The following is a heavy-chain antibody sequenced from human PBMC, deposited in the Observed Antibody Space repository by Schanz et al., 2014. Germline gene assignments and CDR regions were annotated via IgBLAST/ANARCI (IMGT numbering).Heavy chain of an antibody. Sequence: EVQVVESGGGLVQPGGSLRLSCAASGFRVSTNFMSWVRQAPGKGLEWVSVLYSGGTTFYADSVKGRFTISRDNSKNTLYLQMNSLGPGDTAVYYCARDSVEAGAGLWGQGTLVIVSS. CDR3: ARDSVEAGAGL. CDR2: LYSGGTT. D-gene: IGHD3-3*01. V-gene: IGHV3-66*01. J-gene: IGHJ4*02. CDR1: GFRVSTNF.